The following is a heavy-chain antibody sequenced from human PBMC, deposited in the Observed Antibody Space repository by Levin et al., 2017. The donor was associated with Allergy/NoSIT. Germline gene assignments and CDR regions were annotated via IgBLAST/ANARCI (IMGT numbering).Heavy chain of an antibody. D-gene: IGHD2-15*01. CDR1: GFTFSSYS. CDR3: ASDHCSGGSCYSAGDY. J-gene: IGHJ4*02. CDR2: ISSSSSTI. Sequence: SCAASGFTFSSYSMNWVRQAPGKGLEWVSYISSSSSTIYYADSVKGRFTISRDNAKNSLYLQMNSLRDEDTAVYYCASDHCSGGSCYSAGDYWGQGTLVTVSS. V-gene: IGHV3-48*02.